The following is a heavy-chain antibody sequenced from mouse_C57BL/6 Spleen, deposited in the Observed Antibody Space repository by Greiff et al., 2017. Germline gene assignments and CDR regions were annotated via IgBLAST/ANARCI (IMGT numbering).Heavy chain of an antibody. CDR1: GYTFTSYW. CDR3: ATPIYYGNSPYAMDY. V-gene: IGHV1-64*01. D-gene: IGHD2-1*01. CDR2: IHPNSGST. J-gene: IGHJ4*01. Sequence: QVQLQQPGAELVKPGASVKLSCKASGYTFTSYWMHWVKQRPGQGLEWIGMIHPNSGSTNYNEKFKSKATLTVDKSSSTAYMQLSSLTSEDSAVYYCATPIYYGNSPYAMDYWGQGTSVTVSS.